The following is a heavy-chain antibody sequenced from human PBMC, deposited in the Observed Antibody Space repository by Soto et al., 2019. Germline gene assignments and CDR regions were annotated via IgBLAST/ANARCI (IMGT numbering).Heavy chain of an antibody. V-gene: IGHV2-5*02. J-gene: IGHJ4*02. Sequence: QITLKESGPTLVRPIQTLTLTCAFSGFSLSTSGVGVGWIRQPPGKALEWLAVIYWDDSKHYSPSLRSRLTITKDTSKNQVVLTMTNMGPMDTGTYYCAHKGPEDWPLDYWGQGTLVTVSS. CDR3: AHKGPEDWPLDY. CDR2: IYWDDSK. D-gene: IGHD3-9*01. CDR1: GFSLSTSGVG.